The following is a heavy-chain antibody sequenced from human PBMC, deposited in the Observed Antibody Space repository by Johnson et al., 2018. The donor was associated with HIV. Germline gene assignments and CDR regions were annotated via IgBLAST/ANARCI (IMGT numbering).Heavy chain of an antibody. D-gene: IGHD5-12*01. CDR1: GFTFSSYG. CDR3: ARDRPSKWLRSNDDAFDI. V-gene: IGHV3-30*19. J-gene: IGHJ3*02. Sequence: QVQLVESGGGVVQPGRSLRLSCAASGFTFSSYGMHWVRQAPGKGLEWVAVISYDGSNKYYADSVEGRFTISRDNSKNTLYLQMNSLRAEDTAVYYCARDRPSKWLRSNDDAFDIWGQGTMVTVSS. CDR2: ISYDGSNK.